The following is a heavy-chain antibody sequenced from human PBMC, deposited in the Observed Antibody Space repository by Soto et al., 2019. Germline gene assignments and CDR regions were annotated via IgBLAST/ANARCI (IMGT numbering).Heavy chain of an antibody. D-gene: IGHD3-3*01. CDR3: ASRRRRVNFWSGYSGMDV. Sequence: SETLSLTCTVSGGSISSSSYYWGWIRQPPGKGLEWIGSIYYSGSTYYNPSLKSRVTISVDTSKNQFSLKLSSVTAADTAVYYCASRRRRVNFWSGYSGMDVWGKGTTVTVSS. J-gene: IGHJ6*03. V-gene: IGHV4-39*01. CDR1: GGSISSSSYY. CDR2: IYYSGST.